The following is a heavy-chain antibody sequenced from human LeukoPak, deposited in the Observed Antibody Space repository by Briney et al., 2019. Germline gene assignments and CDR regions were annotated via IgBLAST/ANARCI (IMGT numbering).Heavy chain of an antibody. Sequence: PSETLSLTCAVSGGSISSSSYYWGWIRQPPGKGLEWIGRIYYSGSTYYNPSPKSRVTISVDTSKNQFSLKLSSVTAADTAVYYCARPAPRYYYGSGSYYFDYWGQGTLVTVSS. CDR3: ARPAPRYYYGSGSYYFDY. D-gene: IGHD3-10*01. V-gene: IGHV4-39*01. CDR1: GGSISSSSYY. J-gene: IGHJ4*02. CDR2: IYYSGST.